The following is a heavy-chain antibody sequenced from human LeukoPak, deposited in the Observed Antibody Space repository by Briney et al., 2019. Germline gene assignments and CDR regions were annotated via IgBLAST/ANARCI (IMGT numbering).Heavy chain of an antibody. J-gene: IGHJ4*02. CDR1: GYTFSASF. V-gene: IGHV1-2*06. CDR2: INAGSGDT. Sequence: ASVKVSCKASGYTFSASFFHGGRQPPGQGLDWLDRINAGSGDTEFAQKFQGRVTMTRDTFVSTAYMEVSGLTSDDTAMYYCARDLSSTPNWELDHWGQGTLVTVSS. D-gene: IGHD1-1*01. CDR3: ARDLSSTPNWELDH.